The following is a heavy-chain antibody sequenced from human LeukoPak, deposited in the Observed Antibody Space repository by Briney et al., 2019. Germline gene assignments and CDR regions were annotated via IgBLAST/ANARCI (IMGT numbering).Heavy chain of an antibody. CDR1: GGTFSSYA. CDR2: INPKSGRT. Sequence: ASVKVSCKASGGTFSSYAISWVRQAPGQGLEWMGWINPKSGRTGYAQKFQGRVTITRNTSISTAYMELSSLRSEDTAVYYCARETSSRYFDYWGQGTLLTVSS. CDR3: ARETSSRYFDY. J-gene: IGHJ4*02. V-gene: IGHV1-8*03.